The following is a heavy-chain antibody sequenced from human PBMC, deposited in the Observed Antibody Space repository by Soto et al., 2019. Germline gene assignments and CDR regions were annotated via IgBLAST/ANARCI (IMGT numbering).Heavy chain of an antibody. J-gene: IGHJ6*02. CDR1: GFTFSSYA. V-gene: IGHV3-23*01. CDR2: VSAGGDMT. D-gene: IGHD3-10*01. Sequence: DVQLLESGGHLVQPGGSLRLSCAASGFTFSSYAMSWVRQAPGKGLEWVSSVSAGGDMTYYSDSVKGRFTISRDNSNNSLFLQMHSLRIEDTALYYCARGARGGSGSPASYYYSGLDVWGQGTTVTVS. CDR3: ARGARGGSGSPASYYYSGLDV.